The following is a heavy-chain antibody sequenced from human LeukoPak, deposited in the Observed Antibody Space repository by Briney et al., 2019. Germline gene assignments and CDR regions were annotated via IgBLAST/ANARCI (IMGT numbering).Heavy chain of an antibody. Sequence: GGSLRLSCAASGFTFSDYYMSWIRQAPGKGLGWVSYISSGSTIYDADSVKGRFTISRDNAKNSVHLQMNSLRAEDTAVYYCARCVFSGVVAAQHEFDDWGQGTLVTVSS. D-gene: IGHD2-15*01. CDR1: GFTFSDYY. J-gene: IGHJ4*02. CDR2: ISSGSTI. V-gene: IGHV3-69-1*01. CDR3: ARCVFSGVVAAQHEFDD.